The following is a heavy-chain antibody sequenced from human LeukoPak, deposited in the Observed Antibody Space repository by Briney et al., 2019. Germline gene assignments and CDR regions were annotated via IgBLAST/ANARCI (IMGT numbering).Heavy chain of an antibody. CDR1: GFTFSSYS. Sequence: GRSLKLSCAASGFTFSSYSMNWVRQAPGKGLEWVAVISDDGSNIYYADSVKGRFTISRDNSKNSLYLQMNSLGGEDTAVYYCARESVFDSWGQGTLVTVSS. CDR3: ARESVFDS. J-gene: IGHJ4*02. CDR2: ISDDGSNI. V-gene: IGHV3-30-3*01.